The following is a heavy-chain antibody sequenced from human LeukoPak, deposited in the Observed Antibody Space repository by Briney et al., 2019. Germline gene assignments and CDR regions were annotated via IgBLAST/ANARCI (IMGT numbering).Heavy chain of an antibody. CDR3: ARGGWDLRYFDY. CDR1: GYTLTNSN. D-gene: IGHD1-26*01. J-gene: IGHJ4*02. V-gene: IGHV1-18*01. Sequence: ASVKVSCKASGYTLTNSNISWVRQAPGQGLEWMGWISAYKGHTNYAQKLQGRVNMTTDTSTSTAYMELRSLRVDDTAVYYCARGGWDLRYFDYWSQGTLVTVSS. CDR2: ISAYKGHT.